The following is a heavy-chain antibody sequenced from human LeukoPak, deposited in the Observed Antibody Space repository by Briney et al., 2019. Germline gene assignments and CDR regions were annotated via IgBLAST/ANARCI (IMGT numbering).Heavy chain of an antibody. J-gene: IGHJ4*02. CDR3: ARAKWVAVAGFNFDY. Sequence: SVKVSCKASGGTFSSYAISWVRQAPGQGLEWIGRIIPIFGTANYAQKFQGRVTITTDESTSTAYMELSSLRSEDTAVYYCARAKWVAVAGFNFDYWGQGALVTVSS. D-gene: IGHD6-19*01. CDR2: IIPIFGTA. CDR1: GGTFSSYA. V-gene: IGHV1-69*05.